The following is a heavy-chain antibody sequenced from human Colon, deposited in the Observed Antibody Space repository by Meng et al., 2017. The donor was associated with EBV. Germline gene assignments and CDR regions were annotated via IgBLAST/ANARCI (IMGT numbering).Heavy chain of an antibody. V-gene: IGHV4-30-4*01. CDR2: IPHTWSA. D-gene: IGHD2-21*01. CDR3: SSFDHIPRRNDFDY. J-gene: IGHJ4*02. Sequence: HVRRQESAPGLVEPSQALSLTCTVSGGSMSSGNYSWSWLRQSPWKRLEWIGYIPHTWSAYYNPSLQSRVSISVDTSKHQFSLNLNSITAADTAVYYCSSFDHIPRRNDFDYWGQGTLVTVSS. CDR1: GGSMSSGNYS.